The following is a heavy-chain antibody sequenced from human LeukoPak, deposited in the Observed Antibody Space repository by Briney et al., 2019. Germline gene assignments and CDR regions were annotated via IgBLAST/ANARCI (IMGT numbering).Heavy chain of an antibody. J-gene: IGHJ6*03. CDR1: GFTFSSYS. CDR3: ARDLQYYMDV. V-gene: IGHV3-21*06. Sequence: GGSLRLSCAASGFTFSSYSMNWVRQAPGKGLEWVSGITGGSGNRDYGDSVKGRFTISRDNSKSTLFLQMSGLRVEDTAVYYCARDLQYYMDVWGKGTTVTVSS. CDR2: ITGGSGNR.